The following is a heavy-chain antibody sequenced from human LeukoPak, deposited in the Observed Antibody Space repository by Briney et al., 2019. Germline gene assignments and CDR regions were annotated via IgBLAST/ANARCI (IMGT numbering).Heavy chain of an antibody. CDR2: IYHSGGT. Sequence: PSETLSLTCTVSGYSINSGYTWGWIRQPPGKGLEWIGNIYHSGGTYYNPSLKSRVTISVDTSKNQFSLKLSSVTAADTAVYYCARHWYSSGWYSPFDYWGQGTLVTVSS. CDR1: GYSINSGYT. CDR3: ARHWYSSGWYSPFDY. V-gene: IGHV4-38-2*02. D-gene: IGHD6-19*01. J-gene: IGHJ4*02.